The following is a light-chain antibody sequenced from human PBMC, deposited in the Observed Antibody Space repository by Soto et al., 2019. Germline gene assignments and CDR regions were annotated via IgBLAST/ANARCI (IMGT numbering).Light chain of an antibody. CDR2: GNS. CDR3: QSYDSSLSAVV. V-gene: IGLV1-40*01. CDR1: SSNIGAGND. J-gene: IGLJ2*01. Sequence: QSVLTQPPSVSGAPGQRVTISCTGSSSNIGAGNDVHWYQDLPGTAPKLLIYGNSNRPSGVPDRFSGSKSGTSASLAITGLQSEDEADYYCQSYDSSLSAVVFGGGTKVTVL.